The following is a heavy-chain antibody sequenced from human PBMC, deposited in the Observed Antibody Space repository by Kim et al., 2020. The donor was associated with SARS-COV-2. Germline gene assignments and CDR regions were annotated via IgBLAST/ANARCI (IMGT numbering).Heavy chain of an antibody. CDR2: ISSSSSTI. V-gene: IGHV3-48*02. CDR1: GFTFSSYS. CDR3: ARDPNSGSYSYYFDY. D-gene: IGHD1-26*01. Sequence: GGSLRLSCAASGFTFSSYSMNWVRQAPGKGLEWVSYISSSSSTIYYADSVKGRFTISRDNAKNSLYLQMNSLRDEDTAVYYCARDPNSGSYSYYFDYWGQGTLVTVSS. J-gene: IGHJ4*02.